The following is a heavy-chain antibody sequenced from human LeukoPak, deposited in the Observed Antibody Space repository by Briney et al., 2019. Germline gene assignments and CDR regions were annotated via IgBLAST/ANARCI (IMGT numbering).Heavy chain of an antibody. CDR2: IYYTGST. V-gene: IGHV4-59*08. J-gene: IGHJ6*03. D-gene: IGHD1-1*01. CDR3: ARLGIYPIQGYNYNYHYMDV. CDR1: GAPISSSY. Sequence: SETLSLTCTVSGAPISSSYWSWIRQPPGKGLKWIGYIYYTGSTNYNPSLKSRVTISVDMSKNQFSLQLSSVTAADTAAYYCARLGIYPIQGYNYNYHYMDVWAKGTTVTVSS.